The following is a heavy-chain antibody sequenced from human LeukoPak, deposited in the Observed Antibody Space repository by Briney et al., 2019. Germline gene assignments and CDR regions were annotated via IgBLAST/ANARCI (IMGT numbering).Heavy chain of an antibody. D-gene: IGHD6-13*01. CDR2: IKQDGSEK. CDR3: ARDDSSSWYKD. V-gene: IGHV3-7*01. Sequence: GGSLRLSCTASGFTFSNYWRSWVRQAPGKGLEWVANIKQDGSEKYYVDSVKGRFTISRDNAKNSLYLQMNSLRADDTAVYYCARDDSSSWYKDWGQGTLVTVSS. CDR1: GFTFSNYW. J-gene: IGHJ4*02.